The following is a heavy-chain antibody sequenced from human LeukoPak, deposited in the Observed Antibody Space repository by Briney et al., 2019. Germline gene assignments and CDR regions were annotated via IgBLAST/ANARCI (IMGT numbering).Heavy chain of an antibody. Sequence: PGGSLRLSCAASGFTFSSYAMSWVRQAPGKGLEWVSGISGSGGRTNYADSGKGRFTISRDKSKNTLYLQMNSLRAEDTAVYSCARAAGGPWGQGTLVTVSS. CDR3: ARAAGGP. J-gene: IGHJ5*02. V-gene: IGHV3-23*01. CDR1: GFTFSSYA. CDR2: ISGSGGRT.